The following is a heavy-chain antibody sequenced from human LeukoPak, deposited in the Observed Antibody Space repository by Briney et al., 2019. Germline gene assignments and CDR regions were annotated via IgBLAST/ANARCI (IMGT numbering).Heavy chain of an antibody. D-gene: IGHD3-10*02. Sequence: GGTLRLSCAASGVTFSSYEMNWVRQAPGKGLEWVSYISSSGSTIYYADSVKGRFTISRDNAKHSLYLKMNSLRAEDTAVYYCAELGITMIGGVWGKGTTVTVSS. CDR1: GVTFSSYE. CDR2: ISSSGSTI. V-gene: IGHV3-48*03. J-gene: IGHJ6*04. CDR3: AELGITMIGGV.